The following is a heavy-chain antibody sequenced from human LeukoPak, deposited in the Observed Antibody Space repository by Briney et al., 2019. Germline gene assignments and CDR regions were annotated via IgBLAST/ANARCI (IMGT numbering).Heavy chain of an antibody. D-gene: IGHD6-6*01. CDR1: GFTFSSYW. CDR3: ARDVRPDY. CDR2: IKQDGTEK. V-gene: IGHV3-7*04. Sequence: PGGSLRLSCAASGFTFSSYWMSWVRQAPGEGLEWVANIKQDGTEKYYMDSVKGRFSISRDNAKNSLYLQMNALRAEDTAVYYCARDVRPDYWGQRTLVTVST. J-gene: IGHJ4*02.